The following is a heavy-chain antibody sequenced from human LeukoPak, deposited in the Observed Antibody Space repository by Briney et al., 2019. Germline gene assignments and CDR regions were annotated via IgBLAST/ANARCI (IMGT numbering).Heavy chain of an antibody. J-gene: IGHJ4*02. Sequence: GGSLRLSCAASGFTFSTYSMSWVRQAPGKGLDWVASINQDGSAEYYVDSVRGRFTISRDNAKNSLYLQVNSLRVDDTAVYYCVRLFGGVTTFDYWGQGTLVTVSP. CDR3: VRLFGGVTTFDY. V-gene: IGHV3-7*01. CDR1: GFTFSTYS. D-gene: IGHD4-17*01. CDR2: INQDGSAE.